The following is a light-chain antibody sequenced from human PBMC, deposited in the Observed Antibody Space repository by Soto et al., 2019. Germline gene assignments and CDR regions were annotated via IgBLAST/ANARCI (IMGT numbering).Light chain of an antibody. Sequence: DIQMTQSPSTLSASVGDRVTITCRASHSISSWLAWDQQKPGKAPKLLIYKASSLESGVPSRFSGSGSGTEFTLPISSLQPDDFASYYCQQYNSFPTFGQGTKVEIK. CDR3: QQYNSFPT. CDR1: HSISSW. V-gene: IGKV1-5*03. J-gene: IGKJ1*01. CDR2: KAS.